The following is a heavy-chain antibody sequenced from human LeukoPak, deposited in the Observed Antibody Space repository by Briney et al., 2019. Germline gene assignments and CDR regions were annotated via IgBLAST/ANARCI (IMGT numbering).Heavy chain of an antibody. Sequence: TGGSLRLSCAASGFTFSSYGMSWVRQAPGKGLEWVSAISGSGGSTYYADSVKGRFTISRDNSKNTLYLQMNSLRAEDTAVYYCAKDPSMVRGVRDYYYMDVWGKGTTVTISS. CDR2: ISGSGGST. V-gene: IGHV3-23*01. D-gene: IGHD3-10*01. CDR3: AKDPSMVRGVRDYYYMDV. J-gene: IGHJ6*03. CDR1: GFTFSSYG.